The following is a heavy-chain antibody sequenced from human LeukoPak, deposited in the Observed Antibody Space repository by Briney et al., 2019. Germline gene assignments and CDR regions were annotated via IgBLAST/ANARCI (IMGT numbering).Heavy chain of an antibody. V-gene: IGHV4-39*01. CDR2: IYHSGST. CDR1: GGSISSSSYS. CDR3: ARAPRAVVNTRVGGFDI. J-gene: IGHJ3*02. Sequence: PSETLSLTCTVSGGSISSSSYSWGWIRQPPGMGLEWIGSIYHSGSTYDNPSLKSRITMSVDTSKNQFSLKLSSVTAADTAVYYCARAPRAVVNTRVGGFDIWGQGTMVTVSS. D-gene: IGHD4-23*01.